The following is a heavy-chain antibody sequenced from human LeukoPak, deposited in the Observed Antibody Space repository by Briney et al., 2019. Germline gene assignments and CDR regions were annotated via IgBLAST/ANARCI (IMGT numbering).Heavy chain of an antibody. D-gene: IGHD6-19*01. J-gene: IGHJ6*02. CDR1: GYTFTSYY. CDR2: INPSGGST. V-gene: IGHV1-46*01. CDR3: ARDEGIAVAGTLGYYYGMDV. Sequence: ASVKVSCKASGYTFTSYYMHWVRQAPGQGLEWMGIINPSGGSTSYAQKFQGRVTMTRDTSTSTVYMELSSLRSEDTAVYYCARDEGIAVAGTLGYYYGMDVWSQGTTVTVSS.